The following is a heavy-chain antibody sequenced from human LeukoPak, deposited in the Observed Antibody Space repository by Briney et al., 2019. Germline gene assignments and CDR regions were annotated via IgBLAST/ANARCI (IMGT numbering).Heavy chain of an antibody. CDR1: GGSISSGGYS. J-gene: IGHJ3*02. V-gene: IGHV4-30-2*01. D-gene: IGHD4/OR15-4a*01. CDR2: IYHSGST. CDR3: ARTDYGHPPGAFDI. Sequence: SETLSLTCAVSGGSISSGGYSWSWIRQPPGKGLEWIGYIYHSGSTYYNPSLKSRVTISVDRSKNQFSLKLSSVTAADTAVYYCARTDYGHPPGAFDIWGQGTMVTVSS.